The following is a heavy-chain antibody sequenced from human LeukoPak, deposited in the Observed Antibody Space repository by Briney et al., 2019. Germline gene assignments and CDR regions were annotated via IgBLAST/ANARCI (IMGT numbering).Heavy chain of an antibody. CDR1: GYAFTSYD. V-gene: IGHV1-8*01. CDR3: ARFNGRGVSNDY. CDR2: MNPNSGNT. D-gene: IGHD3-10*01. Sequence: ASVKVSCKASGYAFTSYDINWVRQATGQGLEWMGWMNPNSGNTGYAQKFQGRVTMTRNTSISTAYMELSSLRSEDTAVYYCARFNGRGVSNDYWGQGTLVTVSA. J-gene: IGHJ4*02.